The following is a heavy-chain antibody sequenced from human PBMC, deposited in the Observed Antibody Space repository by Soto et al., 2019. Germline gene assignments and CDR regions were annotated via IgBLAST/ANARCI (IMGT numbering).Heavy chain of an antibody. Sequence: QVQLVESGGGVVQPGRSLRLSCAASGFTFSNYAIHWVRQAPGKGLEWVAVLLYDGNNKHYADSVKGRFTISRDNSKNTLYLQMNSLRAEDTAVYYCARGPFGDAAMVTNYFDYWGQGTLVTVSS. D-gene: IGHD5-18*01. CDR2: LLYDGNNK. V-gene: IGHV3-30-3*01. J-gene: IGHJ4*02. CDR3: ARGPFGDAAMVTNYFDY. CDR1: GFTFSNYA.